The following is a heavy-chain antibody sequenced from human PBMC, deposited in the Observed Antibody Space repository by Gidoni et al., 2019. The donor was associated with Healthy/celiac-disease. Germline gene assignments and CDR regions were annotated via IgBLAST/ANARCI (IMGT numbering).Heavy chain of an antibody. CDR1: GFTFSRYA. CDR3: AKDRRLSPLALNWFDP. J-gene: IGHJ5*02. D-gene: IGHD6-25*01. V-gene: IGHV3-23*01. Sequence: EVQLLESGGGLVQPGGSLRLSCAASGFTFSRYAMSWVRQAPGKGLEWVSAISGSGGSTYYADSVKGRFTISRDNSKNTLYLQMNSLRAEDTAVYYCAKDRRLSPLALNWFDPWGQGTLVTVSS. CDR2: ISGSGGST.